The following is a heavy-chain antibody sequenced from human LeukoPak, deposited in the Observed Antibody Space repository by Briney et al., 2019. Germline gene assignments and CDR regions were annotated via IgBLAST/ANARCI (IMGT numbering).Heavy chain of an antibody. CDR1: GGSVSSGSYY. Sequence: PSETLSLTCTVSGGSVSSGSYYWSWIRQPPGKGLEWIGYIYYSGSTNYNPSLKSRVTISVDTSKNQFSLKLSSVTAADTAVYYCARGVGDSSGYSWDPNFDYWGQGTLVTVSS. CDR3: ARGVGDSSGYSWDPNFDY. V-gene: IGHV4-61*01. CDR2: IYYSGST. D-gene: IGHD3-22*01. J-gene: IGHJ4*02.